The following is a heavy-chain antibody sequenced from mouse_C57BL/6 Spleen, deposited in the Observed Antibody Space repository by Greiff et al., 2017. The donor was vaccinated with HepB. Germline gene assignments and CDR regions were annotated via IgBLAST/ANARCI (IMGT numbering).Heavy chain of an antibody. CDR1: GYAFSSSW. J-gene: IGHJ3*01. V-gene: IGHV1-82*01. CDR3: ARRGLGYDGFAY. CDR2: IYPGDGDT. Sequence: VQLQQSGPELVKPGASVKISCKASGYAFSSSWMNWVKQRPGKGLEWIGRIYPGDGDTNYNGKFKGKATLTADKSSSTAYMQLSSLTSEDSAVYFGARRGLGYDGFAYWGQGTLVTVSA. D-gene: IGHD2-2*01.